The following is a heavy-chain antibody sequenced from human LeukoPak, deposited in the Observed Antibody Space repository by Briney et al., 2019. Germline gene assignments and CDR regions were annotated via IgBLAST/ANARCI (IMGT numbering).Heavy chain of an antibody. V-gene: IGHV3-23*01. CDR2: ISGSGGST. Sequence: GGTLRLSCAASGFTFRSYGMSWVRQAPGKGLEWVSAISGSGGSTYYADSVKGRFTISRDNSKNTVYMEMNSLRAEDTAVYYCAKDDRRGGPEDYWGQGTLVIVAS. CDR1: GFTFRSYG. D-gene: IGHD3-10*01. CDR3: AKDDRRGGPEDY. J-gene: IGHJ4*02.